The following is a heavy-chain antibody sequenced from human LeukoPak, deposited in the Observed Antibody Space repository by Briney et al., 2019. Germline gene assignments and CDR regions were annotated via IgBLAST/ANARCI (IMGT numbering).Heavy chain of an antibody. Sequence: ASVKVSCKASGYTFTSYDINWVRQATGQGLEWMGWMNPNSGNTGYAQKFQGRVTMTRDTSINTAYMELTSLRSEDTAVYYCARGESRAEAFDIWGQGTMVTVSS. CDR1: GYTFTSYD. CDR2: MNPNSGNT. CDR3: ARGESRAEAFDI. V-gene: IGHV1-8*01. J-gene: IGHJ3*02.